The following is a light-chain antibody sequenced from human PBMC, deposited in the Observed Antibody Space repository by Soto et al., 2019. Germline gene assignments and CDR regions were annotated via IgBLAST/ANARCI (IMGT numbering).Light chain of an antibody. J-gene: IGKJ1*01. V-gene: IGKV3-20*01. CDR3: QQYVNSWT. CDR2: GAS. CDR1: QSVRSSY. Sequence: EIVLTQSPGTLSLSPGERATLSCRASQSVRSSYLAWYQQKPGQAPRLLIYGASSRATGIPDRFSGIGSGTDFTLTISRLEPEDFEMYYCQQYVNSWTFGQGTKVEIK.